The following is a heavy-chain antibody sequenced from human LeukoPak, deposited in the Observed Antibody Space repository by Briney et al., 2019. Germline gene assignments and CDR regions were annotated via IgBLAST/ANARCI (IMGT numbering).Heavy chain of an antibody. CDR3: ARDSYYYGSHYYYYMDV. J-gene: IGHJ6*03. V-gene: IGHV4-4*07. Sequence: SETLSLTCTVSGGSISSYYWSWIRQPAGKGLEWIGRIYTSGSTNYNPSLKSRVTMSVDTSKNQFSLKLSSVTAADTAVYYCARDSYYYGSHYYYYMDVWGKGTTVTISS. D-gene: IGHD3-10*01. CDR1: GGSISSYY. CDR2: IYTSGST.